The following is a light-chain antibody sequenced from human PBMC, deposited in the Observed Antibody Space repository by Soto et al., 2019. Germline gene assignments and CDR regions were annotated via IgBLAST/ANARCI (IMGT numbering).Light chain of an antibody. J-gene: IGLJ3*02. CDR3: CSYAGGFTWV. CDR2: EAT. CDR1: SSDVGSYNF. V-gene: IGLV2-23*01. Sequence: QSALTQPASVSGSPGQSITVSCTGTSSDVGSYNFVSWYQHYAGKAPRLMIYEATKRPSGVSDRFSGSKSGNTASLTISGLQTEDEADYYCCSYAGGFTWVFGGGTKLTVL.